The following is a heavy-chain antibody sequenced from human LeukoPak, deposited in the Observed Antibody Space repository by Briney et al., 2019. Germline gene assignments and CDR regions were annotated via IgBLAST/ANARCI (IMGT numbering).Heavy chain of an antibody. V-gene: IGHV4-4*02. CDR2: IYHSGST. Sequence: KTSETLSLTCAVSGASISSGYWWSWVRQAPGKGLEWIGEIYHSGSTNHNPSLKSRVTISVDKSKSQFSLNLNSVTAADTVVYYCARDDTGVIRGIRFHYWGQGTLVTVSS. D-gene: IGHD3-10*01. CDR1: GASISSGYW. CDR3: ARDDTGVIRGIRFHY. J-gene: IGHJ4*02.